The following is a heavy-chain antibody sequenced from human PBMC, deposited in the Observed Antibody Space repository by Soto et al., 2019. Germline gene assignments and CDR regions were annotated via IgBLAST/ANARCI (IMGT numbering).Heavy chain of an antibody. CDR3: ARAHSFGEAEFDY. CDR1: GGSISSGDYY. D-gene: IGHD3-10*01. V-gene: IGHV4-31*03. Sequence: SDTLSLTSTVSGGSISSGDYYWSWIRQHPVKGLERIGYIYYSASSYYKPSHKSRVNISVYTSKNQVSLKLSAMTAADTAEYYCARAHSFGEAEFDYWGQGTLVTVSS. CDR2: IYYSASS. J-gene: IGHJ4*02.